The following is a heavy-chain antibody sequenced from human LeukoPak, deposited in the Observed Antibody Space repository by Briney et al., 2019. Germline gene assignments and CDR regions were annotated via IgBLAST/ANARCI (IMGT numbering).Heavy chain of an antibody. CDR1: GGSFSGYY. Sequence: SETLSLTCAAYGGSFSGYYWSWIRQPPGKGLEWIGEINHSGSTNYNPSLKSRVTISVDTSKNQFSLKLSSVTAADTAVYYCARIAGWYYYDSSGYRYYYYMDVWGKGTTVTVSS. D-gene: IGHD3-22*01. CDR3: ARIAGWYYYDSSGYRYYYYMDV. V-gene: IGHV4-34*01. J-gene: IGHJ6*03. CDR2: INHSGST.